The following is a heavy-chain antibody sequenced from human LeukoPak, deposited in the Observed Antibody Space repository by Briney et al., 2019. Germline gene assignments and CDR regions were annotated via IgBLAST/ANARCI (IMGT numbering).Heavy chain of an antibody. Sequence: SETLSPTCTVSGGSIYSYYWSWIRQPPGKGLEGIGYIYNSGSTNYNPSLKSRVTISVDTSKNQVSLKLSSVTAADTAVYYCARMEHYDFWSGYYVGYWGQGTLVTVSS. CDR1: GGSIYSYY. CDR3: ARMEHYDFWSGYYVGY. J-gene: IGHJ4*02. V-gene: IGHV4-59*01. CDR2: IYNSGST. D-gene: IGHD3-3*01.